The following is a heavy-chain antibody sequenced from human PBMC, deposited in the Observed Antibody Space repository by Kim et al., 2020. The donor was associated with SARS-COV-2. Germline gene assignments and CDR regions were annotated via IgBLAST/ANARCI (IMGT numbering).Heavy chain of an antibody. V-gene: IGHV1-18*01. CDR3: ARGAYGDVSFDY. CDR2: T. J-gene: IGHJ4*02. D-gene: IGHD4-17*01. Sequence: TRSGQKVQGRVMMTTDTSTNTAYMELWSLRSDDTAMYYCARGAYGDVSFDYWGQGTLVTVSS.